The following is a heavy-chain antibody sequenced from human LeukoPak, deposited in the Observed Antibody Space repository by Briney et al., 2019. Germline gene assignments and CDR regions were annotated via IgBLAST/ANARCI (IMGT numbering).Heavy chain of an antibody. Sequence: WVALTLTCAASGCSFSNYSLNWIRQAPGKGLEWVSSINSSSSYIYYSDSVKGPFTTSRDNAKNSLYLQMNSLRAEDTAVYYCARVPGPVLPNYYYYGMDVWGQGATVTVSS. CDR3: ARVPGPVLPNYYYYGMDV. CDR2: INSSSSYI. D-gene: IGHD2/OR15-2a*01. V-gene: IGHV3-21*01. J-gene: IGHJ6*02. CDR1: GCSFSNYS.